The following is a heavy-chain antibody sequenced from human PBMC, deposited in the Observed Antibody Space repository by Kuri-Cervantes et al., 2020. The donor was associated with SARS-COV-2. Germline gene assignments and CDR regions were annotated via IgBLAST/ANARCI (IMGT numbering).Heavy chain of an antibody. J-gene: IGHJ5*02. CDR1: GFTFSSYA. CDR2: ISYDGSNK. D-gene: IGHD5-12*01. CDR3: ASLRGP. V-gene: IGHV3-30-3*01. Sequence: GESLKISCAASGFTFSSYAMHWVRQAPGKGLEWVAVISYDGSNKYYADSVKGRFTISRDNAKNSLYLQMNSLRAEDTASYYCASLRGPWGQGTLVTVSS.